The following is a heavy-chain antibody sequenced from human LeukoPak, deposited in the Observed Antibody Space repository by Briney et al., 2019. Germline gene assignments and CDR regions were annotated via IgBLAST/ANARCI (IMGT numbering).Heavy chain of an antibody. CDR3: ARSLDILTGNDY. Sequence: PSETLSLTCTVSDDSISSSSYYWGWIRQPPGKGLEWIGSIYYSGSTYSNPSLKSRVTISVDASKNQFSLKLSSVTAADTAVYYCARSLDILTGNDYWGQGTLVTVSS. D-gene: IGHD3-9*01. CDR2: IYYSGST. V-gene: IGHV4-39*07. J-gene: IGHJ4*02. CDR1: DDSISSSSYY.